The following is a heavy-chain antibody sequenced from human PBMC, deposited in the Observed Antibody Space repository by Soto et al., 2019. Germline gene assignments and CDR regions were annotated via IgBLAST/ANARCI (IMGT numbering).Heavy chain of an antibody. D-gene: IGHD6-13*01. CDR2: ISGSGGST. CDR1: GFTFSSYA. CDR3: AKDHSGVQQLVISNAFDI. Sequence: GGSLRLSCAASGFTFSSYAMSWVRQAPGKGLEWVSAISGSGGSTYYADSVKGRFTISRDNSKNTLYLQMNSLRAEDTAVYYCAKDHSGVQQLVISNAFDIWGQGTMVTVSS. J-gene: IGHJ3*02. V-gene: IGHV3-23*01.